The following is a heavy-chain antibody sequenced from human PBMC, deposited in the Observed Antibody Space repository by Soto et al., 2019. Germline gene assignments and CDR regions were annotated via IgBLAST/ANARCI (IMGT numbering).Heavy chain of an antibody. V-gene: IGHV3-23*01. CDR2: ISGSGGST. J-gene: IGHJ4*02. CDR3: AKDGGPYYYGSGRGFDY. CDR1: GFTFSSYA. D-gene: IGHD3-10*01. Sequence: GGSLRLSCAASGFTFSSYAMSWVRQAPGKGLEWVSAISGSGGSTYYADSVKGRFTISRDNSKNTLYLQMNSLRAEDTAVYYCAKDGGPYYYGSGRGFDYWGQGIPVTVSS.